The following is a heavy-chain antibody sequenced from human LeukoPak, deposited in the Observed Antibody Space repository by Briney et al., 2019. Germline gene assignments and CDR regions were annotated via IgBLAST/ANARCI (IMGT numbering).Heavy chain of an antibody. CDR2: IYPGDSDT. Sequence: GESLKISCKGSGYSFTSYWIGWVRQMPGKGLEWMGIIYPGDSDTRYSPSFQGQATTSADKSTSTAYPQWSSLKASDTAMYYCARRSSGWYQDYWGQGTLVTVSS. J-gene: IGHJ4*02. D-gene: IGHD6-19*01. CDR3: ARRSSGWYQDY. CDR1: GYSFTSYW. V-gene: IGHV5-51*01.